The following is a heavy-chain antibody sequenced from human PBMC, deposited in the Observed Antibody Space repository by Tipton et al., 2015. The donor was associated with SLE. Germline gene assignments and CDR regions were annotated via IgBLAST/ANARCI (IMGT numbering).Heavy chain of an antibody. J-gene: IGHJ4*02. CDR3: AREGTSSGYAFDS. CDR1: GFTFSSYG. D-gene: IGHD3-22*01. Sequence: SLRLSCAASGFTFSSYGMGWVRQAPGKGLEWVSAITGSGGSTYYADSVKGRFTISRDNSKNTLYLQMNSLRAEDTAVYYCAREGTSSGYAFDSWGQGTLVTVSA. CDR2: ITGSGGST. V-gene: IGHV3-23*01.